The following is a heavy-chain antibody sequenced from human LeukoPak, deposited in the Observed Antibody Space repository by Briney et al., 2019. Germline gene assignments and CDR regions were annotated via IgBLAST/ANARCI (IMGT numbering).Heavy chain of an antibody. CDR2: VYSSGNT. J-gene: IGHJ1*01. D-gene: IGHD3-9*01. CDR3: ARSPNLVVVTVPVPYYFDI. Sequence: PSETLSLTCALSGASNRGSDYYWGWIRQSPGKGLEWIGSVYSSGNTFYNPSLKSRVAMSVDTSKNHFSLDLASVTASDTAVYYWARSPNLVVVTVPVPYYFDIWGQGTPVTVSS. V-gene: IGHV4-39*02. CDR1: GASNRGSDYY.